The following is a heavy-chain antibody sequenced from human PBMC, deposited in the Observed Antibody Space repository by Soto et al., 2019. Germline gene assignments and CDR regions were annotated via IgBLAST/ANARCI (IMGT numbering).Heavy chain of an antibody. J-gene: IGHJ6*03. D-gene: IGHD2-15*01. CDR1: GFTFSSYA. CDR2: ISGSGGST. Sequence: GGSLRLSCAASGFTFSSYAMSWVRQAPGKGLECVSAISGSGGSTYYADSVKGRFTISRDNSKNTLYLQMNSLRAEDTAVYYCAKASESIVVVAARDYYYTDVWGKGTTVTVSS. CDR3: AKASESIVVVAARDYYYTDV. V-gene: IGHV3-23*01.